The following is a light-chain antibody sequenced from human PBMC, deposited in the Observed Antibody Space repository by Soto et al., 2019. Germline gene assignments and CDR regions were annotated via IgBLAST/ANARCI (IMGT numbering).Light chain of an antibody. V-gene: IGLV2-14*03. CDR3: SSYTSSSTYV. CDR2: DVR. J-gene: IGLJ1*01. CDR1: SSDVGYYNY. Sequence: QSVLTQPASVSGSPGQSITISCTGTSSDVGYYNYVSWYQQHPGKAPKLMIYDVRNRPSGVSNRFSGSKSGNTASLTISGRQAEDEADYYCSSYTSSSTYVFGTGTKVTVL.